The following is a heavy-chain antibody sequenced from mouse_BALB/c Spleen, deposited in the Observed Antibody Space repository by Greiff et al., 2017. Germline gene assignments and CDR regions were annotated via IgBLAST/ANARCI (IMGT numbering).Heavy chain of an antibody. D-gene: IGHD3-1*01. CDR3: AREWGDGSAWFAY. J-gene: IGHJ3*01. CDR2: ISYDGSN. V-gene: IGHV3-6*02. CDR1: GYSITSGYY. Sequence: EVQRVESGPGLVKPSQSLSLTCSVTGYSITSGYYWNWIRQFPGNKLEWMGYISYDGSNNYNPSLKNRISITRDTSKNQFFLKLNSVTTEDTATYYCAREWGDGSAWFAYWGQGTLVTVSA.